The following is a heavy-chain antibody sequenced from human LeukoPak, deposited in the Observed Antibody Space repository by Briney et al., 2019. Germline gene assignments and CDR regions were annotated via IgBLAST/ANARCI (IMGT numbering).Heavy chain of an antibody. Sequence: ASVKVSCKASGYTFTSFAINWVRQAPGQGLEWMGWISAYNGNTNYAQKFQGRVTMTTDTSTSTAYVELRSLRSDDTAVYYCARGGESGWYGLFDYWGQGVLVTVSS. J-gene: IGHJ4*02. D-gene: IGHD6-19*01. CDR1: GYTFTSFA. V-gene: IGHV1-18*01. CDR2: ISAYNGNT. CDR3: ARGGESGWYGLFDY.